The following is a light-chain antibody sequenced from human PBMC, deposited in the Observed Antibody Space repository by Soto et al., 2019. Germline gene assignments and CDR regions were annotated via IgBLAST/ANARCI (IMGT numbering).Light chain of an antibody. CDR1: SSDVGGHNF. V-gene: IGLV2-8*01. CDR2: EVT. Sequence: QSALTQPPSASGSPGQSVTISCTGTSSDVGGHNFVSWYQQHPGKAPKLMIYEVTKRPSGVPDRFSGSKSGDTASLTVSGLQAEDDGDYYCASYASSNNDVVVFGGGTKLTVL. J-gene: IGLJ3*02. CDR3: ASYASSNNDVVV.